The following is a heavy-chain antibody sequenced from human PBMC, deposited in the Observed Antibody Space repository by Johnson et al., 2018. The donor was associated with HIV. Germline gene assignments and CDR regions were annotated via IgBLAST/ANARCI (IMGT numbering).Heavy chain of an antibody. CDR3: AKATEGGGLWAFDI. D-gene: IGHD1-26*01. J-gene: IGHJ3*02. CDR2: ISYDGSNK. V-gene: IGHV3-30*04. CDR1: GFTFSSYA. Sequence: QVQLVESGGGVVQPGRSLRLSCAASGFTFSSYAMHWVRQAPGKGLEWVAVISYDGSNKYYADSVKGRFTIARDNSKNTLYLQMNSLRAEDKALYYCAKATEGGGLWAFDIWGQGTMVTVSS.